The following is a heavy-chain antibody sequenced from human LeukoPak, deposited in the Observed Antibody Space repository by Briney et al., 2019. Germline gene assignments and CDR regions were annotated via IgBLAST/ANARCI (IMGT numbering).Heavy chain of an antibody. Sequence: SETLSLTCTVSGGSISSGSYYWSWIRQPAGKELEWIGRIYTSGSTNYNPSLKSRVTISVDTSKNQFSLKLSSVTAADTAVYYCARIWNWFDPWGQGTLVTVSS. CDR2: IYTSGST. CDR3: ARIWNWFDP. CDR1: GGSISSGSYY. V-gene: IGHV4-61*02. J-gene: IGHJ5*02.